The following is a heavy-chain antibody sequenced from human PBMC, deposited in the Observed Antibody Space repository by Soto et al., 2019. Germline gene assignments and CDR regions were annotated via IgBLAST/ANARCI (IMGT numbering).Heavy chain of an antibody. CDR2: ISYDGSNK. D-gene: IGHD3-22*01. CDR3: AKGSYYYDSSGCYYEGAGHYFDY. Sequence: QVQLVESGGGVVQPGRSLRLSCAASGFTFSSYGMHWVRQAPGKGLEWVAVISYDGSNKYYADSVKGRFTISRDNSKNTLYLQMNSLRAEDTAVYYCAKGSYYYDSSGCYYEGAGHYFDYWGQGTLVTVSS. J-gene: IGHJ4*02. V-gene: IGHV3-30*18. CDR1: GFTFSSYG.